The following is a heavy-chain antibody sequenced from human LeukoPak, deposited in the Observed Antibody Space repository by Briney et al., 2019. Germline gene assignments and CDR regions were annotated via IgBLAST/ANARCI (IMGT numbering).Heavy chain of an antibody. CDR2: ISAYNGNT. CDR1: GYSFILYG. Sequence: ASVKVSCKTSGYSFILYGISWVRQAPGQGLEWMGWISAYNGNTNYAQKLQGRVTMTTDTSTSTAYMELRSLRSDDTAVYYCARKLMAFDIWGQGTMVTVSS. CDR3: ARKLMAFDI. J-gene: IGHJ3*02. V-gene: IGHV1-18*01. D-gene: IGHD1-1*01.